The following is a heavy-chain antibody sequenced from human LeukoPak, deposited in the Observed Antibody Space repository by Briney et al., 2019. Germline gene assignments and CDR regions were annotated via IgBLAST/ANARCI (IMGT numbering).Heavy chain of an antibody. CDR1: GFTFSSYG. J-gene: IGHJ4*02. CDR2: IWYDGSNK. CDR3: ARMYYYDSSGNFDY. D-gene: IGHD3-22*01. V-gene: IGHV3-33*01. Sequence: GRSLRLSCAASGFTFSSYGMHWVRQAPGKGLEWVAVIWYDGSNKYYADSVKGRFTISRDNSKNTLYLQMNSLRAEDTAVYYCARMYYYDSSGNFDYWGQGTLVTVSS.